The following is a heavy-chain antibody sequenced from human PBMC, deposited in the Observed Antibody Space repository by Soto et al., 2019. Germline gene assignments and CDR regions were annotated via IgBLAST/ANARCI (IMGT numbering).Heavy chain of an antibody. CDR3: ARDALGTPHNWFDP. J-gene: IGHJ5*02. CDR1: GGSISSYY. CDR2: IYYSGST. V-gene: IGHV4-59*01. Sequence: SETLSLTCTVSGGSISSYYWSWIRQPPGKGLEWIGYIYYSGSTNYNPSLKSRVTISVDTSKNQFSLKLSSVTAADTAVYYCARDALGTPHNWFDPWGQGTLVTVSS. D-gene: IGHD6-13*01.